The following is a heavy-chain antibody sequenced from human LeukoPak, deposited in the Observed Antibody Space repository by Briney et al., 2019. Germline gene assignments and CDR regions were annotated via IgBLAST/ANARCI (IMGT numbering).Heavy chain of an antibody. J-gene: IGHJ5*02. V-gene: IGHV4-39*01. CDR2: IYYRGST. CDR1: GGSISSSSYY. D-gene: IGHD5-12*01. Sequence: SETLSLTCTVSGGSISSSSYYWGWIRQPPGKGLEWIGSIYYRGSTYYNPSLKSRVTISVDTSKNQFSLKLSSVTAADTAVYFCARAGTYSGYKVFDTWGQGTLVTVAS. CDR3: ARAGTYSGYKVFDT.